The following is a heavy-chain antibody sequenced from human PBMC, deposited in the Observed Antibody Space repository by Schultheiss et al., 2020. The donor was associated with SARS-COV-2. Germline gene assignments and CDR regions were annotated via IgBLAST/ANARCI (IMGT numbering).Heavy chain of an antibody. CDR1: GYSFTSYW. CDR3: ARSGSSSPVLDYYYGMDV. J-gene: IGHJ6*02. D-gene: IGHD6-13*01. CDR2: IDPSDSYT. V-gene: IGHV5-10-1*04. Sequence: GESLKISCKGSGYSFTSYWIGWVRQMPGKGLEWMGRIDPSDSYTNYSPSFQGQVTISADKSISTAYLQWSSLKASDTAMYYCARSGSSSPVLDYYYGMDVWGQGTTVTVSS.